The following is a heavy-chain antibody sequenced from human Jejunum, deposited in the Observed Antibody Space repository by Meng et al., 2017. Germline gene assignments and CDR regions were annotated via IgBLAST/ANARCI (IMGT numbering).Heavy chain of an antibody. V-gene: IGHV4-59*12. J-gene: IGHJ4*02. CDR3: ASGQLVMGFDS. Sequence: QVQLQESGPGLVKPSETLSLTCTASGGPISSYYWSWIRQPPGKGLEWIGYMYYSGIATYNPSLKSRVTILVDKSKNQFSLKLTSVTAADTAVYYCASGQLVMGFDSWGQGTLVTVSS. CDR1: GGPISSYY. D-gene: IGHD6-6*01. CDR2: MYYSGIA.